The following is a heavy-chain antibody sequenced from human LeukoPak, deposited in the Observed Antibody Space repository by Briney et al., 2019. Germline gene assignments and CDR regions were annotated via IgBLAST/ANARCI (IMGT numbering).Heavy chain of an antibody. Sequence: ASVKVSCKASGYTFTSYGISWVRQAPGQGLEWMGWISADNAHTNYAQKFQGRVTMTTDTSTSTAYMELRSLRSDDTAVYYCARIRSRVWANFDYWGQGTLVTVSS. CDR1: GYTFTSYG. D-gene: IGHD6-13*01. CDR3: ARIRSRVWANFDY. V-gene: IGHV1-18*01. CDR2: ISADNAHT. J-gene: IGHJ4*02.